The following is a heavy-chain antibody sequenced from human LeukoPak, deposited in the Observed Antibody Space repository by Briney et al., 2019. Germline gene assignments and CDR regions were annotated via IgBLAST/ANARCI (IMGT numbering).Heavy chain of an antibody. D-gene: IGHD6-19*01. Sequence: SETLSLTCTVSGGSISSSSYYWGWIRQPPGKGLEWIGSIYYSGSTYYNPSLKSRVTISVDTSKNQFSLKLSSVTAADTAVYYCARGQRRPGSSGWYRGLPDYWGQGTLVTVSS. CDR2: IYYSGST. V-gene: IGHV4-39*07. CDR1: GGSISSSSYY. CDR3: ARGQRRPGSSGWYRGLPDY. J-gene: IGHJ4*02.